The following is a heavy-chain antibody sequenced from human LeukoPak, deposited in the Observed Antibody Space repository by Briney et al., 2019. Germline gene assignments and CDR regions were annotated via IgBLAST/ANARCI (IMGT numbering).Heavy chain of an antibody. Sequence: ASVKVSCKASGYTFTSYYMRWVRQAPGHGLEWMGIINPSGGSTTYAQKFQGRVTMTRDTSTSTVYMELSSLRSEDTAVYYCARSGGWLQSLDYWGQGTLVTVSS. D-gene: IGHD5-24*01. CDR3: ARSGGWLQSLDY. CDR1: GYTFTSYY. CDR2: INPSGGST. V-gene: IGHV1-46*01. J-gene: IGHJ4*02.